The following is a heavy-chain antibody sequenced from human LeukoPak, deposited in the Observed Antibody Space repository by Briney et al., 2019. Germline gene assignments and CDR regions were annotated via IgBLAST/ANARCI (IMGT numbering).Heavy chain of an antibody. J-gene: IGHJ4*02. D-gene: IGHD3-22*01. CDR3: ARDVYYYDSSGYYYFDY. Sequence: PSETLSLTCTVSGYSISSGYYWGWIRQPPGKGLEWIGSIYHSGSTYYNPSLKSRVTISVDTSKNQFSLKLSSVTAADTAVYYCARDVYYYDSSGYYYFDYWGQGTLVTVSS. V-gene: IGHV4-38-2*02. CDR2: IYHSGST. CDR1: GYSISSGYY.